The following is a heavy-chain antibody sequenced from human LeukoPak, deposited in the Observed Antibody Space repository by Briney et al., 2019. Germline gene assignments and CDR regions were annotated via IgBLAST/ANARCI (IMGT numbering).Heavy chain of an antibody. V-gene: IGHV3-30-3*01. D-gene: IGHD1-26*01. CDR3: ARGVSGSYEDWGDY. Sequence: GGSLRLSCAASGFTFSSYEMNWVRQAPGKGLEWVAVISYDGSNKYYADSVKGRFTISRDNSKNTLYLQMNSLRAEDTAVYYCARGVSGSYEDWGDYWGQGTLVTVSS. CDR1: GFTFSSYE. CDR2: ISYDGSNK. J-gene: IGHJ4*02.